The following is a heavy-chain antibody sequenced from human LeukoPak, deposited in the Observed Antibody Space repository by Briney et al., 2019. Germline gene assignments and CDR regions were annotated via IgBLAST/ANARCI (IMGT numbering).Heavy chain of an antibody. CDR2: ISSSGDST. Sequence: GGSLRLSCAASGFTFSSYAMRWVRQAPGKGLEWVSGISSSGDSTYYGDSVKGRLTISRDNSKNTLYLQMNSLRAEDTAVYYCAKATVGATGGSFDYWGQGTLVTVSS. J-gene: IGHJ4*02. D-gene: IGHD1-26*01. CDR1: GFTFSSYA. CDR3: AKATVGATGGSFDY. V-gene: IGHV3-23*01.